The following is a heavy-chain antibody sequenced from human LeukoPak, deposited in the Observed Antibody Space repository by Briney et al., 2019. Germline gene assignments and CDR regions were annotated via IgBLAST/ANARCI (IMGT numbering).Heavy chain of an antibody. V-gene: IGHV3-23*01. CDR3: AFDI. J-gene: IGHJ3*02. CDR1: GFTFKNFA. Sequence: GGSLRLSCTASGFTFKNFAMSWVRQPPGKGLEWVSTISAVDDNTYYADSVKGRFTISRDNSKNTLYLQMNSLRAEDTAVYYCAFDIWGQGTMVTVSS. CDR2: ISAVDDNT.